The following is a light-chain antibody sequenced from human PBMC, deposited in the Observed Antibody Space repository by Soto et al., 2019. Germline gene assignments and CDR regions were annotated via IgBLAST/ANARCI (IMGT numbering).Light chain of an antibody. J-gene: IGKJ4*01. V-gene: IGKV1-6*01. Sequence: AIQMTQSPSALSASVGDRVTITCRASQDIRNYLGWYQQKPGKAPNLLIYAASNLQSGVPSRFSGSGSGTDFTLTISSLRPEDFATYYCLQDYNYPRTFGGGTKVDIK. CDR2: AAS. CDR3: LQDYNYPRT. CDR1: QDIRNY.